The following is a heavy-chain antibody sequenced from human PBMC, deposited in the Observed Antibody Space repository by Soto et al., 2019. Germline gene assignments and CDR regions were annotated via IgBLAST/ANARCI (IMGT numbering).Heavy chain of an antibody. J-gene: IGHJ4*02. CDR3: ARQGITMVRGVTLGFDY. V-gene: IGHV4-59*08. CDR2: IYYSGST. CDR1: GGSLSSYY. Sequence: SETLSLTCTVSGGSLSSYYWSWIRQPPGKGLEWIGYIYYSGSTNYNPSLKSRVTISVDTSKNQFSLKLSSVTAADTAVYYCARQGITMVRGVTLGFDYWGQGTLVTVSS. D-gene: IGHD3-10*01.